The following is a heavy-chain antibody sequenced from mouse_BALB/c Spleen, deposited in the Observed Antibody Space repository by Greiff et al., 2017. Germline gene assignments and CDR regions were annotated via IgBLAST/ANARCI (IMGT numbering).Heavy chain of an antibody. CDR1: GFNIKDTY. J-gene: IGHJ3*01. V-gene: IGHV14-3*02. Sequence: VQLQQSGAELVKPGASVKLSCTASGFNIKDTYMHWVKQRPEQGLEWIGRIDPANGNTKYDPKFQGKATITADTSSNTAYLQLSSLTSEDTAVYYGASYYYGSSYVAWFAYWGQGTLVTVSA. D-gene: IGHD1-1*01. CDR3: ASYYYGSSYVAWFAY. CDR2: IDPANGNT.